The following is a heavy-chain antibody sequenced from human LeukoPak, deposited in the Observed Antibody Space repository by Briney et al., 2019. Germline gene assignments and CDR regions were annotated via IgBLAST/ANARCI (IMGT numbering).Heavy chain of an antibody. CDR1: GGSFSGYY. J-gene: IGHJ4*02. CDR3: ASLRERSYYARGFDY. V-gene: IGHV4-34*01. CDR2: INHSGST. D-gene: IGHD1-26*01. Sequence: SETLSLTCAVYGGSFSGYYWSWIRQPPGKGLEWIGEINHSGSTNYNPSLKSRVTISVDTSKDQFSLKLSSVTAADTAVYYCASLRERSYYARGFDYWGQGTLVTVSS.